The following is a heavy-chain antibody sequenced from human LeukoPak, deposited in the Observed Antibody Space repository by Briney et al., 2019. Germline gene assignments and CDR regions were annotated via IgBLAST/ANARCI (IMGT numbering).Heavy chain of an antibody. CDR2: ISYDGSNK. J-gene: IGHJ6*02. CDR3: ARWGGCSGGSCYSRRGYYGMDV. Sequence: GGSLRLSSAASGFTFSSYGMHWVRQAPGKGLEWVAVISYDGSNKYYADSVKGRFTISRDNSKNTLYLQMNSLRAEDTAVYYCARWGGCSGGSCYSRRGYYGMDVWGQGTTVTVSS. D-gene: IGHD2-15*01. V-gene: IGHV3-30*03. CDR1: GFTFSSYG.